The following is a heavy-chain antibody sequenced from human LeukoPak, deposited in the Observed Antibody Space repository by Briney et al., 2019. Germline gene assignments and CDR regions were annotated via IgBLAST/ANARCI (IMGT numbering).Heavy chain of an antibody. CDR1: GFTFDDYG. Sequence: GGSLRLSCAASGFTFDDYGISWVRQAPGKGLEWVSGINWNGGSTGYADSVKGRFTISRDNAKNSLYLQMNSLRAEDTAVYYCARVGSSGWFPTPALDYWGQGTLVTVSS. J-gene: IGHJ4*02. CDR3: ARVGSSGWFPTPALDY. V-gene: IGHV3-20*04. CDR2: INWNGGST. D-gene: IGHD6-19*01.